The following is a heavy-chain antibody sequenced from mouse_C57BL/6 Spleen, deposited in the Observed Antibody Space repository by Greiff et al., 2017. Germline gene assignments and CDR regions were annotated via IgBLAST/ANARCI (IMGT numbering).Heavy chain of an antibody. D-gene: IGHD2-1*01. CDR2: IYPGSGNH. CDR3: ARAPNYPYAMDY. V-gene: IGHV1-76*01. CDR1: GYTFTDYY. J-gene: IGHJ4*01. Sequence: QVQLQQSGAELVRPGASVKLSCKASGYTFTDYYLNWVKQRPGKGLEWIARIYPGSGNHYYNEKFKGKATLTAEKSSSTAYIQLSILTSADSAVYFCARAPNYPYAMDYWGQGTSVTVSS.